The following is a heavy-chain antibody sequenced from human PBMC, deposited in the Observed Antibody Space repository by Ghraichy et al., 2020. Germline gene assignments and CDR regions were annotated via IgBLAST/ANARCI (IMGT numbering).Heavy chain of an antibody. D-gene: IGHD1-26*01. Sequence: QTLSLTCTLSGFSLSTSGMRVNWIRQPPGKALEWLARIDWDDDRFYTTSLKTRLTISKDIPKNQVVLTMTNMDPVDTATYYCARMKSGSGDFDYWGQGILVTVSS. CDR2: IDWDDDR. CDR3: ARMKSGSGDFDY. J-gene: IGHJ4*02. V-gene: IGHV2-70*04. CDR1: GFSLSTSGMR.